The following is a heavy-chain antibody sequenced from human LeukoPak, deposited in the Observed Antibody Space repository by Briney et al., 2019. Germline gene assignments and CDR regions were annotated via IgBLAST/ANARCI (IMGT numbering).Heavy chain of an antibody. V-gene: IGHV1-18*01. Sequence: GASVKVSCKASGYTFTSYGISWVRQPPGQGLEWMGWITTYNGNTNYAEKVQGRVTMTTDTSTSTAYMELRSLRSDDTAVYYCARGGGRVPAAPSYYYYYMDVWAKGPRSPSP. D-gene: IGHD2-2*01. CDR2: ITTYNGNT. CDR1: GYTFTSYG. J-gene: IGHJ6*03. CDR3: ARGGGRVPAAPSYYYYYMDV.